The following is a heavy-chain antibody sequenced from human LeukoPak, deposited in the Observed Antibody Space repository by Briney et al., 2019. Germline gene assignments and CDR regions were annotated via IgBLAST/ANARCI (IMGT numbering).Heavy chain of an antibody. Sequence: SGGSLRLSCAASGFTFSSYAMSWVRRAPGKGLEWVSAISGSGGSTYYADSVKGRFTISRDNSKNTLYLQMNSLRAEDTAVYYCAKSERWLQFVFDYWGQGTLVTVSS. D-gene: IGHD5-24*01. CDR3: AKSERWLQFVFDY. V-gene: IGHV3-23*01. J-gene: IGHJ4*02. CDR2: ISGSGGST. CDR1: GFTFSSYA.